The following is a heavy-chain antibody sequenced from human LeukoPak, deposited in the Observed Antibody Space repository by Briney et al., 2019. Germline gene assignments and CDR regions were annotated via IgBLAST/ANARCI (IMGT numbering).Heavy chain of an antibody. V-gene: IGHV2-70*04. CDR3: ARAYSSSYGFDY. Sequence: SGPTLVNPTQTLTLTCTFSGFSLSTSGMRVSWIRQPPGKALEWLARIDWDDDKFYSTSLKTRLTISKDTSKNLVVLTMTNMDPVDTATYYCARAYSSSYGFDYWGQGTLVTVSS. CDR1: GFSLSTSGMR. CDR2: IDWDDDK. D-gene: IGHD6-6*01. J-gene: IGHJ4*02.